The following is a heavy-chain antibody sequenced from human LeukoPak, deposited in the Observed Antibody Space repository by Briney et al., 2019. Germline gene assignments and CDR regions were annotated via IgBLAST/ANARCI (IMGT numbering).Heavy chain of an antibody. CDR3: ARVSKDYGSWSYYISSYYYYMDV. V-gene: IGHV4-34*01. Sequence: SETLSLTCAVYGGSFSGYYWSWIRQPPGKGLEWIGEINHSGSTNYNPSLKSRVTISVDTSKNQFSLKLSSVTAADTAVYYCARVSKDYGSWSYYISSYYYYMDVWGKGTTVTVSS. CDR1: GGSFSGYY. D-gene: IGHD3-10*01. J-gene: IGHJ6*03. CDR2: INHSGST.